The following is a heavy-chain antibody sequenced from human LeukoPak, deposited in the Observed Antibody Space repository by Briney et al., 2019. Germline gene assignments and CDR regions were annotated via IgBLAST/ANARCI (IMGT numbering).Heavy chain of an antibody. Sequence: GGSLRLSCAASGFTFNRNAISWVRQAPGQGLEWVANIKQDGSEKHYVDSVKGRFTISRDNAKNSLYLQMNSLRAEDTAVYYCARDRQIAYWGQGTLVTVSS. J-gene: IGHJ4*02. CDR2: IKQDGSEK. V-gene: IGHV3-7*01. CDR1: GFTFNRNA. CDR3: ARDRQIAY.